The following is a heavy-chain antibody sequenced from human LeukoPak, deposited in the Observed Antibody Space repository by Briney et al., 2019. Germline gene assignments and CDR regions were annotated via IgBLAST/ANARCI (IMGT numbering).Heavy chain of an antibody. CDR3: VRVPDVTARPCDT. J-gene: IGHJ5*02. V-gene: IGHV4-34*01. D-gene: IGHD1-1*01. CDR2: SSHTGDIT. CDR1: GGSFSGYY. Sequence: SSETLSLTCAVYGGSFSGYYWTWIRLTPGRGHEWIGESSHTGDITGYNPSLKGRATISVDPSKKQFSLKVTSVTAADTGIYYCVRVPDVTARPCDTWGPGTVVTVSS.